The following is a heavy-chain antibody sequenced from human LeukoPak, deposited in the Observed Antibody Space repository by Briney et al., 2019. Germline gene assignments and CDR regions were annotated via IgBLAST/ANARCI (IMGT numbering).Heavy chain of an antibody. CDR2: IYYSGST. D-gene: IGHD5-18*01. CDR3: ARLHRGYSYGYDQHFDY. Sequence: SETLSLTCTVSGDSINSGNYYWSWIRQHPGKGLEWIGYIYYSGSTYYNSSLQSRVTISIDTSRNQFSLKLSSVTAADTAVYYCARLHRGYSYGYDQHFDYWGQGTLVTVSS. CDR1: GDSINSGNYY. J-gene: IGHJ4*02. V-gene: IGHV4-31*03.